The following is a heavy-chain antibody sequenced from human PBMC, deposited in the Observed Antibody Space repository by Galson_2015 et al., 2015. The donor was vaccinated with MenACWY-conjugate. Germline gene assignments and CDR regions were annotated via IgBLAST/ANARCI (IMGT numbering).Heavy chain of an antibody. V-gene: IGHV5-51*01. D-gene: IGHD1-26*01. CDR2: ISPGDSYT. J-gene: IGHJ6*02. Sequence: QSGAEVKEPGESLKISCKGSGYTFTTYWIGWVRQMPGKGLEWMGFISPGDSYTRYNPAFQGQVTISADKSISTAYLQWNSLQASDTAMYYCTRHPPGGRGMDVWGQGPRSPSP. CDR3: TRHPPGGRGMDV. CDR1: GYTFTTYW.